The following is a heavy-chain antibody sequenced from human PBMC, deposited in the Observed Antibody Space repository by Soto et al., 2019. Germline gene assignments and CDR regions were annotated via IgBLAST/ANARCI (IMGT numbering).Heavy chain of an antibody. Sequence: ASVKVSCKASGYTFSGYSITWVRQAPGQGLEWMGRISGYNGNTNYARTLRDRLTLTTDTSTSTAYMELRSLTSDDTAVYYCARDVFCGGAPACPDMDVWSQGTTVTVSS. CDR3: ARDVFCGGAPACPDMDV. D-gene: IGHD2-21*01. CDR1: GYTFSGYS. V-gene: IGHV1-18*04. CDR2: ISGYNGNT. J-gene: IGHJ6*02.